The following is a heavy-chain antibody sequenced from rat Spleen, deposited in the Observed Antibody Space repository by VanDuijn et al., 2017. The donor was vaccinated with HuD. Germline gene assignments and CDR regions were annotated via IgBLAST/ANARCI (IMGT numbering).Heavy chain of an antibody. CDR2: MWTVGST. Sequence: QVQLKESGPGLVQPSQTLSLTCTVSGFSLTRYHVRWVRQPPGKGLEWMGVMWTVGSTAYNSLLKSRLSISRDISKSQVFLEMTSLQTEDTATYYCARDAGILRYWGQGVMVTVSS. V-gene: IGHV2-43*01. J-gene: IGHJ2*01. CDR1: GFSLTRYH. D-gene: IGHD4-3*01. CDR3: ARDAGILRY.